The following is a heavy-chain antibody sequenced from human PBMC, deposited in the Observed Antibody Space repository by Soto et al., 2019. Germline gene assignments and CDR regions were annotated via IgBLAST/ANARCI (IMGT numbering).Heavy chain of an antibody. CDR1: GFTFANYW. CDR2: INNDGSET. Sequence: EVHLAESGGGLVQPGGSLRLSCVASGFTFANYWMTWVRQAPGKEPERVANINNDGSETYYVDSVKGRFIISRDNTKNSLYLQMNSLSAEDTAVFYCTSDRWWQTFDYWGQGTLVTVSS. J-gene: IGHJ4*02. D-gene: IGHD2-15*01. V-gene: IGHV3-7*03. CDR3: TSDRWWQTFDY.